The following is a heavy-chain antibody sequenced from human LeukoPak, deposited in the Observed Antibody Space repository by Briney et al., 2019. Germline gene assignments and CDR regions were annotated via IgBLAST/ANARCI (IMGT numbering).Heavy chain of an antibody. V-gene: IGHV4-39*07. CDR1: GGSISSSSYY. D-gene: IGHD6-13*01. Sequence: SETLSLTCTVSGGSISSSSYYWGWIRQPPGKGLEWIGSIYYSGSTYYNPSLKSRVTISVDTSKNQFSLKLSSVTAADTAVYYCARVPSIAAALIDYWGQGTLVTVSS. J-gene: IGHJ4*02. CDR3: ARVPSIAAALIDY. CDR2: IYYSGST.